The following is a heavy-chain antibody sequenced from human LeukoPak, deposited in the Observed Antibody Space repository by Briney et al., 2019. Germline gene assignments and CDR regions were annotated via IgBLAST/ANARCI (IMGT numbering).Heavy chain of an antibody. V-gene: IGHV4-39*07. CDR2: INHSGST. CDR1: GGSISSGSYY. CDR3: ARRGYTYGWGWFDP. J-gene: IGHJ5*02. Sequence: SQTLSLTCTVSGGSISSGSYYWSWIRQPPGKGLEWIGEINHSGSTNYNPSLKSRVTISVDTSKNQFSLKVNSVTAADTAVYYCARRGYTYGWGWFDPWGQGTLVTVPS. D-gene: IGHD5-18*01.